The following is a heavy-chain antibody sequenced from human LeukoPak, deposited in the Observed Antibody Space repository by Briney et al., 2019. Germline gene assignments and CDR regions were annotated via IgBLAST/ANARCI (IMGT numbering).Heavy chain of an antibody. Sequence: GGSLRLSCAASGFTFSSYGMHWVRQAPGKGLEWVAFIRYDGSNKYYADSVKGRFTISRDNSKNTLYLQMNSLRAEDTAVYYCASARGMDNWNYGPFDYWGQGTLVTVSS. CDR3: ASARGMDNWNYGPFDY. CDR2: IRYDGSNK. V-gene: IGHV3-30*02. J-gene: IGHJ4*02. D-gene: IGHD1-7*01. CDR1: GFTFSSYG.